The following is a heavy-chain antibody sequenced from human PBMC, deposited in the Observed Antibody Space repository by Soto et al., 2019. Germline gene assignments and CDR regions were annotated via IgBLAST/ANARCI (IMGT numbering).Heavy chain of an antibody. CDR3: VRGYCSSFDY. J-gene: IGHJ4*02. D-gene: IGHD6-6*01. V-gene: IGHV6-1*01. CDR1: GDSVSSTSAS. CDR2: TYYRSKWTN. Sequence: QVQLQQSGPGLVKPSQPLSLTCAISGDSVSSTSASWTWIRQSPSRGLEWLGRTYYRSKWTNDYAVSVKSRITISPDTSEYQFALHLSSVTPEDAAMYYCVRGYCSSFDYWGQGTLVTVSS.